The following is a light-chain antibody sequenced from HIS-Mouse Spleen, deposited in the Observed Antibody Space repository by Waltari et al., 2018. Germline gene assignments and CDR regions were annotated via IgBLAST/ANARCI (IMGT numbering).Light chain of an antibody. CDR2: SAS. J-gene: IGKJ1*01. V-gene: IGKV1-9*01. CDR1: QGISSY. CDR3: QQLNSYPPT. Sequence: IQLTQSPSFLSASVGDRVPITCRASQGISSYLAWYQPQPGKAPKLLIYSASTLQRGGPSRFSGRGSGTEFTLTSSSLQPEEFATYYGQQLNSYPPTFGQGTKVEIK.